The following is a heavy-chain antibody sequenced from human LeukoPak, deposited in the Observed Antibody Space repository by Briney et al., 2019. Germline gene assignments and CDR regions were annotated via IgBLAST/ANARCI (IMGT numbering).Heavy chain of an antibody. D-gene: IGHD3-22*01. V-gene: IGHV3-21*01. Sequence: GGSLRLSCAASGFTFSSYTMNWVRQAPGKGLEWVSSISSSSTNIYYTDSVKGRFTISRDNAKNLLYLQMNSLRAEDTAVYYRARSGSFFDYWGQGTLVTVSS. CDR2: ISSSSTNI. CDR3: ARSGSFFDY. CDR1: GFTFSSYT. J-gene: IGHJ4*02.